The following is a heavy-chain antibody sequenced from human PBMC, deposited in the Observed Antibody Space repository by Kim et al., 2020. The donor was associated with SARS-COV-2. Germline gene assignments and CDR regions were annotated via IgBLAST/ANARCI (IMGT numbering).Heavy chain of an antibody. Sequence: SETLSLTCAVYGGSFSGYYWSWIRQPPGKGLEWIGEINHSGSTNYNPSLKSRVTISVDTSKNQFSLKLSSVTAADTAVYYCARGIGGATGYYYMDVWGKGSTVTVSS. D-gene: IGHD1-26*01. CDR1: GGSFSGYY. CDR2: INHSGST. J-gene: IGHJ6*03. V-gene: IGHV4-34*01. CDR3: ARGIGGATGYYYMDV.